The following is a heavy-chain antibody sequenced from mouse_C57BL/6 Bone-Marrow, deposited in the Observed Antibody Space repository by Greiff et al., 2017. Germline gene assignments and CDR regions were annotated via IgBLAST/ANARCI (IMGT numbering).Heavy chain of an antibody. V-gene: IGHV14-4*01. CDR3: TTSLYGY. D-gene: IGHD1-1*01. CDR2: IDPENGDT. Sequence: VHVKQSGAELVRPGASVKLSCTASGFNIKDDYMHWVKQRPEQGLEWIGWIDPENGDTEYASKFQGKATITADTSSNTAYLQLSSLTSEDTAVYYCTTSLYGYWGQGTTLTVSS. J-gene: IGHJ2*01. CDR1: GFNIKDDY.